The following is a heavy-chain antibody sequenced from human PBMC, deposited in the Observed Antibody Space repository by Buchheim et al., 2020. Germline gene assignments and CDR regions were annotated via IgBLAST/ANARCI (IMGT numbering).Heavy chain of an antibody. CDR3: AREVYCTSASCPLGY. V-gene: IGHV4-31*03. D-gene: IGHD2-15*01. CDR1: GGFISSGGYY. Sequence: VQLQESGPGLVKPSQTLSLTCTLSGGFISSGGYYWSWLRQHPGKGLEWIGYIYYSGSTDYNPSLKSRVTISLDTSKNQFSLKLSSVTAADTAVYYCAREVYCTSASCPLGYWGQGTL. CDR2: IYYSGST. J-gene: IGHJ4*02.